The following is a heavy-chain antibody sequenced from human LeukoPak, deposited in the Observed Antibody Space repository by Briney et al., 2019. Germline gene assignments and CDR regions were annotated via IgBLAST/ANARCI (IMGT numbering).Heavy chain of an antibody. CDR2: INHSGST. Sequence: SETLSLTCAVYGGSFSGYYWSWIRQPPGKGLEWIGEINHSGSTNYDPSLKSRVTISVDTSKNQFSLKLSSVTAADTAVYYCARGDLRLEVWGQGTLVTVSS. J-gene: IGHJ4*02. D-gene: IGHD3/OR15-3a*01. V-gene: IGHV4-34*01. CDR3: ARGDLRLEV. CDR1: GGSFSGYY.